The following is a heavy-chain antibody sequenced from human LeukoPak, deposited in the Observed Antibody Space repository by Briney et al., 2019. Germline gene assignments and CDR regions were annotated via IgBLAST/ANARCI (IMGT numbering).Heavy chain of an antibody. CDR2: IDPNSGGT. V-gene: IGHV1-2*06. Sequence: ASVKVSCKASGYTFTGYYVHWVRQAPGQGLEWMGRIDPNSGGTNYAQKLRGRVTMTRDTSITTAYMELTGLRSDDTAVYYCARDSRVSGDYWGQGTLVTVSS. J-gene: IGHJ4*02. CDR3: ARDSRVSGDY. D-gene: IGHD5/OR15-5a*01. CDR1: GYTFTGYY.